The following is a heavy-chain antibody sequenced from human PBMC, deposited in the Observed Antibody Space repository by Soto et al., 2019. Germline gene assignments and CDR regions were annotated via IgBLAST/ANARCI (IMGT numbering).Heavy chain of an antibody. CDR1: GGSISSYY. D-gene: IGHD1-1*01. J-gene: IGHJ6*03. Sequence: PSETLSLTCTVSGGSISSYYWSWIRQPPGKGLEWIGYIYYSGSTNYNPSLNSRVTISVVTSKNQFSLKLSSVTAADTAVYYCTRDHRQQRPDYYYYMDVWGKGTTVTVS. CDR3: TRDHRQQRPDYYYYMDV. CDR2: IYYSGST. V-gene: IGHV4-59*01.